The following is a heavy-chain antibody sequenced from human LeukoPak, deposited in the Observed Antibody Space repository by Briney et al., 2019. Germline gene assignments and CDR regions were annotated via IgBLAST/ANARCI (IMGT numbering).Heavy chain of an antibody. Sequence: GESLRLSCAASGFTFDDYGMSWARQAPGKGLEWVSGINWNGADTDYADSVKGRFTISRDSAKNSLYLQMKSLRAEDTALYYCARNNGGNSAGWYLDLWGRGTLVTVSS. CDR3: ARNNGGNSAGWYLDL. CDR1: GFTFDDYG. D-gene: IGHD4-23*01. V-gene: IGHV3-20*04. CDR2: INWNGADT. J-gene: IGHJ2*01.